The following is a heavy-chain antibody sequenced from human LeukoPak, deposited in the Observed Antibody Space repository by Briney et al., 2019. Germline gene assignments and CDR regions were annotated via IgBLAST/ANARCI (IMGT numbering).Heavy chain of an antibody. CDR1: GGSISSGGYY. J-gene: IGHJ5*02. V-gene: IGHV4-31*03. D-gene: IGHD4-23*01. CDR2: IYYSGST. Sequence: PSETLSLTCTVSGGSISSGGYYWSWIRQHPGKGLEWIGYIYYSGSTYYNPSLKSRVTISVDTSKNQFSLKLSSVTAADTAVYYCARDRWASPPWFDPWGQGTLVTVSS. CDR3: ARDRWASPPWFDP.